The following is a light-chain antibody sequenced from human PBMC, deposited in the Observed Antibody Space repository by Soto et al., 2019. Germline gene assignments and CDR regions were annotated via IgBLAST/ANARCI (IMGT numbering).Light chain of an antibody. Sequence: IQLTQSPSSLSASVGDRVTITCRASQGISSALAWYQQKPGKAPKLLIYDASTLESGVPSTFSGSGSGTDFTLSISSLQPEDFETYYCQQFNSYPITFGQGKRVEIQ. V-gene: IGKV1-13*02. J-gene: IGKJ5*01. CDR1: QGISSA. CDR2: DAS. CDR3: QQFNSYPIT.